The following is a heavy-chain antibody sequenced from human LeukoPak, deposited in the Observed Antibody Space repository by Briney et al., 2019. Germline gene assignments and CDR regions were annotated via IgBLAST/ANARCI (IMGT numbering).Heavy chain of an antibody. CDR2: IYPGDSDT. J-gene: IGHJ6*02. D-gene: IGHD4-23*01. V-gene: IGHV5-51*01. CDR1: GYSFTSNW. CDR3: AKEGTTVVRRGYGMDV. Sequence: GESLKISCKGSGYSFTSNWIAWVRQMPGKGLEWMGIIYPGDSDTRYSPSFQGQVTISADKSISTTYLQWSSLKAPDTAMYYCAKEGTTVVRRGYGMDVWGQGTSVTVSS.